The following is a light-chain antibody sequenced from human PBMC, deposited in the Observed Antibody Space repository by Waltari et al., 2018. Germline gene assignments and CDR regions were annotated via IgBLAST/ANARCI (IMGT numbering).Light chain of an antibody. Sequence: QSVLTQPPSVSAAPGQRVAISCSRSSSNIGHHFVVWYQSLPGTAPTVLIYDKNKRPSGTPDRVSGSTSGPAAPLGTTGLQPGDDADYHCGTWDISLRPVVSGGGTKVTVL. V-gene: IGLV1-51*01. CDR2: DKN. CDR1: SSNIGHHF. J-gene: IGLJ2*01. CDR3: GTWDISLRPVV.